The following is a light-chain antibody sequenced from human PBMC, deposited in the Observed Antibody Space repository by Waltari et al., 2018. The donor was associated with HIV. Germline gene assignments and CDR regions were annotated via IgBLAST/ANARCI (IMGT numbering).Light chain of an antibody. CDR1: SSNIGRNT. J-gene: IGLJ2*01. CDR3: AAWEDSLNGHVV. V-gene: IGLV1-44*01. Sequence: QSVLTQPPSASGTPGQRVTISCSGSSSNIGRNTVNWYQHLPGTAPKLRNYSNNRGRAGVPDRVSGSKSGTSASLAIRGLQSEDEADYYCAAWEDSLNGHVVFGGGTKLTVL. CDR2: SNN.